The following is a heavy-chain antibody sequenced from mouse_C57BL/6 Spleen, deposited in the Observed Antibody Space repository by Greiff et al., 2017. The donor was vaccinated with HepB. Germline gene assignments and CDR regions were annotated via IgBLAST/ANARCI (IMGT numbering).Heavy chain of an antibody. J-gene: IGHJ2*01. Sequence: EVKVVESGGGLVKPGGSLKLSCAASGFTFSDYGMHWVRQAPEKGLEWVAYISSGSSTIYYADTVKGRFTISRDNAKNTLFMQMTSLRSEDTAMYYCARPSISYYFDYWGQGTTLTVSS. CDR3: ARPSISYYFDY. CDR2: ISSGSSTI. V-gene: IGHV5-17*01. CDR1: GFTFSDYG.